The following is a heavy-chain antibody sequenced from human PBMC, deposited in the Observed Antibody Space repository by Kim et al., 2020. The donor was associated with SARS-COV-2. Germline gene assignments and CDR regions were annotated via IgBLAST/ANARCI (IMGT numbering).Heavy chain of an antibody. Sequence: AQKFQGRVTMTRDTTISTAYMELSRLRSDDTAVYYCAREYTTSCLAEYFQHWGQGTLVTVSS. D-gene: IGHD6-6*01. J-gene: IGHJ1*01. V-gene: IGHV1-2*02. CDR3: AREYTTSCLAEYFQH.